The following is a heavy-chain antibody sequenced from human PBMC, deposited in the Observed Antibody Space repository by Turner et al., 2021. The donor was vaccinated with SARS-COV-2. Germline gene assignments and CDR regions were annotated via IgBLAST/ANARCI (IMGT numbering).Heavy chain of an antibody. CDR2: ISGSGGST. V-gene: IGHV3-23*01. Sequence: EVQLLESGGGLVQPGGSLRLSCAAYGFTFSSYAMSWVRQAPGKGLEWVSAISGSGGSTYYADSVKGRFTISRDNSKNTLYLQMNSLRAEDTAVYYCAKPPGEQWLVLALVFDYWGQGTLVTVSS. CDR1: GFTFSSYA. D-gene: IGHD6-19*01. CDR3: AKPPGEQWLVLALVFDY. J-gene: IGHJ4*02.